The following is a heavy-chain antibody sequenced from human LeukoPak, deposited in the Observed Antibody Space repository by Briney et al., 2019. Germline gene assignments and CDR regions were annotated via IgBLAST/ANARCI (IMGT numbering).Heavy chain of an antibody. CDR3: ARATRWGTIQYYFDY. CDR2: ISSSSSYI. J-gene: IGHJ4*02. Sequence: GGFLRLSCAASGFTFSSYSMNWVRQAPGKGLEWVSSISSSSSYIYYADSVKGRFTISRDNAKNSLYLQMNSLRAEDTAVYYCARATRWGTIQYYFDYWGQGTLVTVSS. CDR1: GFTFSSYS. D-gene: IGHD1-14*01. V-gene: IGHV3-21*01.